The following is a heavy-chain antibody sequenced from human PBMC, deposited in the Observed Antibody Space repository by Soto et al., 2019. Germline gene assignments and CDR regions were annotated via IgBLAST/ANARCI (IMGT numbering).Heavy chain of an antibody. D-gene: IGHD3-22*01. CDR3: AREPYYDSSGGALSDV. J-gene: IGHJ6*02. CDR1: GFTFSGYS. V-gene: IGHV3-21*01. Sequence: RLPCAASGFTFSGYSMNLVCQAPGEGLEWVSSISSSSSYIYYADSVKGRFTISRDNAKNSLYLQMNSLRADETAVYYCAREPYYDSSGGALSDVSRQGTTVTVSS. CDR2: ISSSSSYI.